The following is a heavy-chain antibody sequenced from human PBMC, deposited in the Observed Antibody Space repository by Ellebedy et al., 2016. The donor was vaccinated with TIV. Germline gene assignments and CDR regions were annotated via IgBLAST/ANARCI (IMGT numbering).Heavy chain of an antibody. J-gene: IGHJ5*02. CDR2: ISDSGGST. Sequence: GGSLRLSCAASGFTFSSYAMHWVRKAPGKGLEWVSGISDSGGSTYYADSVKGRFTISRDNSKNTLYLQMNSLRAEDTAVYYCARDLGPNWFDPWGQGTLVTVSS. CDR1: GFTFSSYA. V-gene: IGHV3-23*01. D-gene: IGHD7-27*01. CDR3: ARDLGPNWFDP.